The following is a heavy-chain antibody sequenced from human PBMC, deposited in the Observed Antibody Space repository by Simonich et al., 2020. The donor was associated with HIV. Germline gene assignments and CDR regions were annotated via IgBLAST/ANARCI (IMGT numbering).Heavy chain of an antibody. J-gene: IGHJ4*02. V-gene: IGHV4-39*01. Sequence: QLQLQESGPGLVKPSETLSLTCTVSGFSISINSYFWGWIRQPPGKGLEWIGSIYYSGSTYYNPSLKRRVTISVESSKNQFSLKLSSVTAADTAVYYCARAGYSGYDFDYWGQGTLVTVSS. CDR1: GFSISINSYF. CDR3: ARAGYSGYDFDY. D-gene: IGHD5-12*01. CDR2: IYYSGST.